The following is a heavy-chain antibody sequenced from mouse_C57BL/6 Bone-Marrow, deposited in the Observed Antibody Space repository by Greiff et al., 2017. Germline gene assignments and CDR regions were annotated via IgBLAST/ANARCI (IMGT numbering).Heavy chain of an antibody. J-gene: IGHJ1*03. CDR2: INPYNGGT. V-gene: IGHV1-19*01. Sequence: EVQLQQSGPVLVKPGASVKMSCKASGYTFTDYYMNWVKQSHGKSLEWIGVINPYNGGTSYNQKFKGKATLTVDKSSSTAYMELNSLTSEDSAVYYCARGGLRDWYFDVWGTGTTVTVSS. CDR3: ARGGLRDWYFDV. D-gene: IGHD2-4*01. CDR1: GYTFTDYY.